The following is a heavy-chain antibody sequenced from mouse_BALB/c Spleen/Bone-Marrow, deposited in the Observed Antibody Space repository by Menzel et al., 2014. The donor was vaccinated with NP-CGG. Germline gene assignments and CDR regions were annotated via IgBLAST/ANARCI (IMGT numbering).Heavy chain of an antibody. CDR1: GYTFTSYW. CDR2: IDPSDSET. CDR3: ARSHGYYPYWYFDV. J-gene: IGHJ1*01. Sequence: VQLQQSGAELVKPGAPVKLSCKASGYTFTSYWMNWVKQRPGRGLEWIGRIDPSDSETHYNQKFKDKATLTVDKSSSTDYVQLSSLTSEDSAVYCCARSHGYYPYWYFDVWGAGTTVTVSS. V-gene: IGHV1-69*02. D-gene: IGHD2-3*01.